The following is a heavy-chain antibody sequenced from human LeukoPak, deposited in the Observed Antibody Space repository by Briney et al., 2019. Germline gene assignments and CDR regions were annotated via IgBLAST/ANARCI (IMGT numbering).Heavy chain of an antibody. CDR2: IYYSGST. CDR3: AREDGSGSHNSGYYYYYMDV. V-gene: IGHV4-30-4*08. D-gene: IGHD3-10*01. CDR1: GGSISSGDYY. J-gene: IGHJ6*03. Sequence: SQTLSLTCTVSGGSISSGDYYWSWIRQPPGKGLERIGYIYYSGSTYYNPSLKSRVTISVDTSKNQFSLKLSSVTAADTAVYYCAREDGSGSHNSGYYYYYMDVWGKGTTVTVSS.